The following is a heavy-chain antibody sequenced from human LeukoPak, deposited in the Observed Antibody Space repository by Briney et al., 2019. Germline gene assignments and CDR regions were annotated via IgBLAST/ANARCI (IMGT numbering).Heavy chain of an antibody. J-gene: IGHJ4*02. Sequence: ASVKVSCKASGYTFTGYYMHWVRQAPGQGLEWMGWINPNSGGTNYAQKFQGRVTMTRDTSISTAYMELSRLRSDDTAVYYCARDRLYSSGYYYVLGYWGQGTLVTVSS. CDR3: ARDRLYSSGYYYVLGY. CDR2: INPNSGGT. D-gene: IGHD3-22*01. CDR1: GYTFTGYY. V-gene: IGHV1-2*02.